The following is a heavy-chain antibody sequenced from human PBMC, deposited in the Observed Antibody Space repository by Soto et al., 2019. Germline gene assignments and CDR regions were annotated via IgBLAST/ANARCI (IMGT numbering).Heavy chain of an antibody. Sequence: SETLSLNCAFCSCAIQSGGYSWSWIRQPPGKGLEWIGYIYHSGSTYYNPSLKSRATISVDRSKNQFSLKLSSVTAADTAVYYCAREHGPWGQETLLTVSS. V-gene: IGHV4-30-2*01. J-gene: IGHJ5*02. CDR3: AREHGP. CDR2: IYHSGST. CDR1: SCAIQSGGYS.